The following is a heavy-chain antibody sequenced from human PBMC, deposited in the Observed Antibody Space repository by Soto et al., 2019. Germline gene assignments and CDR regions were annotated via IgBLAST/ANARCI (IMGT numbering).Heavy chain of an antibody. CDR1: GGSFSGYY. D-gene: IGHD1-26*01. V-gene: IGHV4-34*01. J-gene: IGHJ6*02. CDR2: INHSGST. Sequence: PSETLSLTCAVYGGSFSGYYWSWIRQPPGKGLEWIGEINHSGSTNYNPSLKSRVTISVDTSKNQFSLKLSSVTAADRAVYYCARGGPTYYYYGMDVWGQGTTVTVSS. CDR3: ARGGPTYYYYGMDV.